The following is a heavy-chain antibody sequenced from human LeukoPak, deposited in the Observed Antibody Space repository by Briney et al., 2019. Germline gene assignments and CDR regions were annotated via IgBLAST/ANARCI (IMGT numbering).Heavy chain of an antibody. Sequence: GGSLRLSCAASGFTFSSYAMSWVRQAPGKGLEWVSAISGSGGSTYYADSVKGRFTISRDNSKNTLYPQMNSLRAEDTAVYYCAKDRRTDYGDYDWFDPWGQGTLVTVSS. CDR1: GFTFSSYA. J-gene: IGHJ5*02. V-gene: IGHV3-23*01. CDR3: AKDRRTDYGDYDWFDP. CDR2: ISGSGGST. D-gene: IGHD4-17*01.